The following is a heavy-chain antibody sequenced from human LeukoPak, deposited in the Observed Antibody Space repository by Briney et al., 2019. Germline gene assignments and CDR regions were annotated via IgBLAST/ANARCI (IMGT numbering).Heavy chain of an antibody. CDR3: ARGSGQWGFDS. CDR2: IYYSGST. V-gene: IGHV4-59*11. CDR1: GGSISSHY. J-gene: IGHJ4*02. D-gene: IGHD3-10*01. Sequence: SETLSLTCSVSGGSISSHYWSWIRQPPGKTLEWIGYIYYSGSTNYNPSLRSRVTISVDSSKNQFSLKLSSVTAADTAVYYCARGSGQWGFDSWGQGTLVTVSS.